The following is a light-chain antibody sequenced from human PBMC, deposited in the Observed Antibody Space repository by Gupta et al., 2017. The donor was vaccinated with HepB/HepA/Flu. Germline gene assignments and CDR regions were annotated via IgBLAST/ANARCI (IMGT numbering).Light chain of an antibody. Sequence: EIVLTQSPGTLSLSPGERATLSCRASKNVRRNLAWYQQKPGQPPRLLMYVASTRASTVPARFSGTGSGTDFTLTISSLQSEDLGVYFCQQYNDWPLSFGGGTKVEIK. J-gene: IGKJ4*01. CDR3: QQYNDWPLS. CDR1: KNVRRN. V-gene: IGKV3-15*01. CDR2: VAS.